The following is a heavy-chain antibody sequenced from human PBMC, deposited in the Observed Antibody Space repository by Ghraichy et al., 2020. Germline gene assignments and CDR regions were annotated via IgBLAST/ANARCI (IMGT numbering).Heavy chain of an antibody. J-gene: IGHJ4*02. CDR2: ISGSGGST. CDR3: AKCDVGGRPYYFAY. D-gene: IGHD3-16*01. CDR1: GLTFSNYA. Sequence: GGSLRLSCAASGLTFSNYAMSWVRQAPGKGLEWVSAISGSGGSTYYADSVKGRFTISRDNSKNTLYLQMNSLRAEDTAVYYCAKCDVGGRPYYFAYWGQVALFIVSS. V-gene: IGHV3-23*01.